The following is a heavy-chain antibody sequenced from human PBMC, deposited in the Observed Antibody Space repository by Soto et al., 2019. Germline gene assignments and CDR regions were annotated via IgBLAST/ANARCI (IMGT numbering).Heavy chain of an antibody. J-gene: IGHJ4*02. CDR1: GYTFTGYY. D-gene: IGHD7-27*01. CDR3: ARENSGDRYFDY. CDR2: INPNSGGT. V-gene: IGHV1-2*04. Sequence: ASVKVSCKASGYTFTGYYMHWVRQAPGQGLEWMGWINPNSGGTKYAQKFQGWVTMTRDTSISTAYMELSMLRSDDTAVYYCARENSGDRYFDYWGQGTLVTVSS.